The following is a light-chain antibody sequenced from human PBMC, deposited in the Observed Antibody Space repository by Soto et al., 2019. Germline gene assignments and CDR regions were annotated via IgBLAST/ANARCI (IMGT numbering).Light chain of an antibody. CDR2: ATS. CDR1: QSISSS. J-gene: IGKJ4*01. CDR3: QQSYSTPPIT. Sequence: DIQMTQSPSSLSASVGDRVTITCRASQSISSSLNWYQHKPGKAPKLLIYATSILQSGVPSRFGGSGSGTDFTLTISSLQPEDFATYYCQQSYSTPPITFGGGTKVEIK. V-gene: IGKV1-39*01.